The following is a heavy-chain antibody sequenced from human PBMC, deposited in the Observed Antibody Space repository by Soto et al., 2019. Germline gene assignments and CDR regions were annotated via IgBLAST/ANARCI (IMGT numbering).Heavy chain of an antibody. Sequence: SETLSVTCAVAGGSFSCYYWTWIRQPPGTGLEWIGYINYSGGTYYNPSLKSRVTLSLDTSKNQFSLKLTAVTAADTAVYYCAAFESYGDLDYWGQGTLVTVSS. CDR2: INYSGGT. J-gene: IGHJ4*02. V-gene: IGHV4-59*08. CDR1: GGSFSCYY. D-gene: IGHD4-17*01. CDR3: AAFESYGDLDY.